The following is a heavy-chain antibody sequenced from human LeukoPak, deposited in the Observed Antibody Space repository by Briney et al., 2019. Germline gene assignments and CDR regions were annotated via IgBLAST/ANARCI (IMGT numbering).Heavy chain of an antibody. CDR1: GGSISSSSYY. J-gene: IGHJ5*02. CDR2: IYYSGST. Sequence: SETLSLTCTVSGGSISSSSYYWGWIRQPPGKGLEWIGSIYYSGSTYYNPSLKSRVTISVDTSKNQFSLKLSSVTAADTAVYYCAREKVFGWSPWFDPWGQGTLVTVSS. V-gene: IGHV4-39*07. D-gene: IGHD3-3*01. CDR3: AREKVFGWSPWFDP.